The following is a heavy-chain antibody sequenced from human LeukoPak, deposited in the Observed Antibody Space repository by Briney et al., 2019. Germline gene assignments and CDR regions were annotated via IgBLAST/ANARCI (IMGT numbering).Heavy chain of an antibody. Sequence: PGGSLRHSCAASGFTFSTYAVNWVRQAPGKGLEWVSAISSSGGTTYYADSVKGRFSISRDNSKNTLYLRMNSLRAEDTAVYYCAKDRNAWLTNFDAWRQSTLVTVSA. J-gene: IGHJ4*02. CDR1: GFTFSTYA. D-gene: IGHD1-1*01. CDR2: ISSSGGTT. V-gene: IGHV3-23*01. CDR3: AKDRNAWLTNFDA.